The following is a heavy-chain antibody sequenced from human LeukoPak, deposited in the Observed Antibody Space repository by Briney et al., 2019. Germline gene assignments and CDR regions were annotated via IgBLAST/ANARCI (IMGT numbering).Heavy chain of an antibody. CDR1: GFTFSDYG. J-gene: IGHJ4*02. CDR3: AKGVDYCSGGSCPADY. D-gene: IGHD2-15*01. V-gene: IGHV3-30*18. CDR2: ISYDGNNK. Sequence: GGSLRLSCAASGFTFSDYGIHWVRQAPGKGLEWVAVISYDGNNKYYADSVKGRFTISRDNSKNTLFLQMNSLRAEDTAVYYCAKGVDYCSGGSCPADYWGPGTLVTVSS.